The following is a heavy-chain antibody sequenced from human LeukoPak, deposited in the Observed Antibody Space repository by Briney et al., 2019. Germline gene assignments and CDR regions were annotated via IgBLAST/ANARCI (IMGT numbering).Heavy chain of an antibody. CDR2: INPNSGGT. CDR1: GYTFTGYY. CDR3: ASRGTEDYYYGSGGFDY. D-gene: IGHD3-10*01. J-gene: IGHJ4*02. Sequence: ASVKVSXKASGYTFTGYYMHWVRQAPGQGLEWMGRINPNSGGTNYAQKFQGRVTMTRDTSISTAYMELSRLRSDDTAVYYCASRGTEDYYYGSGGFDYWGQGTLVTVSS. V-gene: IGHV1-2*06.